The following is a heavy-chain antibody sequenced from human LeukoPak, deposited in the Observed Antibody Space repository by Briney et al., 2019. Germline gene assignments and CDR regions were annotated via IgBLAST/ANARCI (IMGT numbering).Heavy chain of an antibody. J-gene: IGHJ4*02. CDR1: GFTFNTYT. CDR2: ISSSSTYI. Sequence: GGSLRLSCAASGFTFNTYTMSWVRQAPGKGLEWVSYISSSSTYIYYADSVKGRFTISRDNAKNSLYLQMNSLRAEDTAVYYCAREGEQLAFDYWGQGTLVTVSS. CDR3: AREGEQLAFDY. V-gene: IGHV3-21*01. D-gene: IGHD6-6*01.